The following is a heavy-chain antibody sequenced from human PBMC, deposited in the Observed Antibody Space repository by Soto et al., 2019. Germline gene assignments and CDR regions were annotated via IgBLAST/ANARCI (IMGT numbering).Heavy chain of an antibody. Sequence: SVKVACKASRGTFSSYTISWVRQAPGQGLEWMGRIIPILGIANYAQKFQGRVTITADKSTSTAYMELSSLRSEDTAVYYCARSSGWYNDYWGQGTLVTVSS. CDR1: RGTFSSYT. D-gene: IGHD6-19*01. CDR3: ARSSGWYNDY. CDR2: IIPILGIA. V-gene: IGHV1-69*02. J-gene: IGHJ4*02.